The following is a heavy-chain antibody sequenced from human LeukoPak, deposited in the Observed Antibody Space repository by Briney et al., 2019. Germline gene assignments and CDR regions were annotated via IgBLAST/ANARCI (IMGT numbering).Heavy chain of an antibody. V-gene: IGHV1-69*05. J-gene: IGHJ6*03. CDR2: IIPIFGTA. D-gene: IGHD3-3*01. CDR1: GGTFSSYA. CDR3: ARGFVLRFLEWSHPPDYYYMDV. Sequence: SVKLSCKASGGTFSSYATSWVRQAPGQGLEWMGGIIPIFGTANYAQKFQGRVTITTDESTSTAYMELSSLRSEDTAVYYCARGFVLRFLEWSHPPDYYYMDVWGKGTTVTVSS.